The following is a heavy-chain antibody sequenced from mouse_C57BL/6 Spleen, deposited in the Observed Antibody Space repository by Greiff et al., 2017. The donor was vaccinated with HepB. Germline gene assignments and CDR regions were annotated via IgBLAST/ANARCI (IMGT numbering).Heavy chain of an antibody. V-gene: IGHV5-16*01. CDR1: GFTFSDYY. Sequence: DVKLVESEGGLVQPGSSMKLSCTASGFTFSDYYMAWVRQVPEKGLEWVANINYDGSSTYYLDSLKSRFIISRDNAKNILYLQMSSLKSEDTATYYCARDYGYDWYFDVWGTGTTVTVSS. J-gene: IGHJ1*03. CDR3: ARDYGYDWYFDV. CDR2: INYDGSST. D-gene: IGHD2-2*01.